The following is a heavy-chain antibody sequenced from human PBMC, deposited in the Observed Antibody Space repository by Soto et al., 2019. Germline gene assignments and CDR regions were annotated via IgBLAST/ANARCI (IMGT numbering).Heavy chain of an antibody. CDR3: ARDQRDYYDSSGYPAAPYYYYGMDV. Sequence: SVKVSCKASGYTFTGYYMHWVRQAPGQGLEWMGGIIPICGTANYAQKFQGRVTITADESTSTAYMELSSLRSEDTAVYYCARDQRDYYDSSGYPAAPYYYYGMDVWGQGTTVTVAS. V-gene: IGHV1-69*13. CDR1: GYTFTGYY. CDR2: IIPICGTA. J-gene: IGHJ6*02. D-gene: IGHD3-22*01.